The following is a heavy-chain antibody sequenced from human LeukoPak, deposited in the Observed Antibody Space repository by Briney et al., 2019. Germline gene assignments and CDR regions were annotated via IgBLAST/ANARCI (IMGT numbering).Heavy chain of an antibody. CDR2: IKQDGSEK. J-gene: IGHJ4*02. D-gene: IGHD2-15*01. V-gene: IGHV3-7*01. CDR1: GFTFSSYW. CDR3: ARAPLGYCSGGSCYPPDY. Sequence: PGGSLRLSCAASGFTFSSYWMSWVRQAPGKGLEWVANIKQDGSEKYYVDSVKGRFTISRDNAKNSLYLQMNSLRDEDTAVYYCARAPLGYCSGGSCYPPDYWGQGTLVTVSS.